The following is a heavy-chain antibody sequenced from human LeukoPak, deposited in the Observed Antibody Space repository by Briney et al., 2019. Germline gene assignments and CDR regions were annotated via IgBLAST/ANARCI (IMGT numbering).Heavy chain of an antibody. D-gene: IGHD3-10*01. Sequence: ASVKVSCKASGYTFTSYYMHWVRQAPGQGLEWMGIINPSGGSTSYAQKFQGRVTMTRDTSISTAYMELSRLRSDDTAVYYCARAPLSALWPYDYWGQGTLVTVSS. V-gene: IGHV1-46*01. CDR1: GYTFTSYY. J-gene: IGHJ4*02. CDR2: INPSGGST. CDR3: ARAPLSALWPYDY.